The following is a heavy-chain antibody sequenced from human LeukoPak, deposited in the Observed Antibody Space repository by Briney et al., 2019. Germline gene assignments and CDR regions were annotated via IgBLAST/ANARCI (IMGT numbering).Heavy chain of an antibody. V-gene: IGHV4-34*01. CDR3: ARALVVPAATRGFDY. CDR1: GGSFSGYY. Sequence: PSETLSLTCAVYGGSFSGYYWSWIRQPPGKGLEWIGEINHSGSTNYNPSLKSRVTISVDTSKKQFSLNLNSVTAADTAVYYCARALVVPAATRGFDYWGQGILVTVSS. J-gene: IGHJ4*02. CDR2: INHSGST. D-gene: IGHD2-2*01.